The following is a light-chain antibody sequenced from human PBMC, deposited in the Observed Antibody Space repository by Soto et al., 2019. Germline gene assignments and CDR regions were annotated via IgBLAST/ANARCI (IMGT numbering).Light chain of an antibody. CDR1: SSNIGRNT. V-gene: IGLV1-44*01. J-gene: IGLJ1*01. CDR3: AAWDDSLNASYV. CDR2: SNN. Sequence: QAVVTQPPSASGTPGQRVTISCSGSSSNIGRNTVNWYQQLPGTAPKLLIYSNNQRPSGVPERFSGSKSGTSASLAISGLQSEDEADYYCAAWDDSLNASYVFGTGTQLTVL.